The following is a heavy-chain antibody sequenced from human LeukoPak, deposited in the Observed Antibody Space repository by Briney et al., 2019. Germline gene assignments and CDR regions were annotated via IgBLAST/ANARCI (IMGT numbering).Heavy chain of an antibody. Sequence: PGRSLRLSCAASGFTFSSYGMHWVRQAPGKGLEWVAVISYDGSNKYYADSVKGRFTISRDNSKNTLYLQMNSLRAEDTAVYYCAKSSGSGSYYLFDYWGQGTLVTVSS. CDR3: AKSSGSGSYYLFDY. J-gene: IGHJ4*02. D-gene: IGHD3-10*01. CDR1: GFTFSSYG. V-gene: IGHV3-30*18. CDR2: ISYDGSNK.